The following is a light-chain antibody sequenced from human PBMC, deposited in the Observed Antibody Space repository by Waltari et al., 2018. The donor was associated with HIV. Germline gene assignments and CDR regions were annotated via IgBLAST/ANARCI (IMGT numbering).Light chain of an antibody. Sequence: QSALTQPASVSGSPGQSITISCTGNSSDVGCYNYVSWYQQYPGKAPKLMIYDVSNRPSGVSNRFSGSKSGNTASLTISGLQAEDEADYYCSSYTSSSTRVFGGGTKLTVL. V-gene: IGLV2-14*01. J-gene: IGLJ3*02. CDR3: SSYTSSSTRV. CDR1: SSDVGCYNY. CDR2: DVS.